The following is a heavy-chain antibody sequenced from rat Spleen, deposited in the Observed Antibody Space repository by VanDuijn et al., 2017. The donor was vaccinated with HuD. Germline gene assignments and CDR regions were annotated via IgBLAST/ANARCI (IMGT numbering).Heavy chain of an antibody. Sequence: EVQLVESDGGLVQPGRSLKLSCAASGFTFSDYGMAWVRQAPTKGLEWVATISYGDSSGHSITYYRDSVKGRFTISRDNAKSTLSLQMDSLRSEDTATYYCASLPGYNSYFDYWGQGVMVTVSS. D-gene: IGHD1-4*01. J-gene: IGHJ2*01. CDR2: ISYGDSSGHSIT. V-gene: IGHV5-29*01. CDR3: ASLPGYNSYFDY. CDR1: GFTFSDYG.